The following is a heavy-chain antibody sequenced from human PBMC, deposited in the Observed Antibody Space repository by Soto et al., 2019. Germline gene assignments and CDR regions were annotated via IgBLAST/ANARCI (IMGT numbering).Heavy chain of an antibody. V-gene: IGHV1-18*01. D-gene: IGHD3-3*01. CDR3: ARLNSDFWSGYFDY. CDR1: GYTFTSYG. J-gene: IGHJ4*02. Sequence: ASGKVSCKASGYTFTSYGISWVRQAPGQGLEWMGWISAYNGNTNYAQKLQGRVTMTTDTSTSTAYMELRSLRSDDTAVYYCARLNSDFWSGYFDYWGQGTLVTVSS. CDR2: ISAYNGNT.